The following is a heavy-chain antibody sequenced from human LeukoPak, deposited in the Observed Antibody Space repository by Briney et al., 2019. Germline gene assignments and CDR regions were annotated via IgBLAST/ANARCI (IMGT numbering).Heavy chain of an antibody. CDR2: ICSSGST. V-gene: IGHV3-53*01. D-gene: IGHD5-24*01. CDR3: ARGSEEMATNY. CDR1: GLTVSSNY. J-gene: IGHJ4*02. Sequence: GGSLRLSCAASGLTVSSNYMSWVRQAPGKGLEWVSVICSSGSTYYADSVKGRFTISRDNSKNTLYLQMNSLRAEDTAVYYCARGSEEMATNYWGQGTLVTVSS.